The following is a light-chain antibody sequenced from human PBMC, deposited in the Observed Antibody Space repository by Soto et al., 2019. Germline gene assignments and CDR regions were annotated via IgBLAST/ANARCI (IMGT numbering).Light chain of an antibody. V-gene: IGLV2-14*01. CDR3: VSYTTSASYV. CDR2: DIN. J-gene: IGLJ1*01. Sequence: QSALTQPASVSGSPGQSITISCTGTSSDVGGYAYVSWYQQYPGKAPKLMIYDINNRPSRVSNRFSGSKSGNTASLTISGLQAEDEADYYCVSYTTSASYVFGTGTKVTVL. CDR1: SSDVGGYAY.